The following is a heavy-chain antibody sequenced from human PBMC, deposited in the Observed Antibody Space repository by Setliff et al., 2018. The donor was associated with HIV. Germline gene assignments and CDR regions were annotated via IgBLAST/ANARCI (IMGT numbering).Heavy chain of an antibody. V-gene: IGHV4-34*01. J-gene: IGHJ4*02. D-gene: IGHD1-26*01. Sequence: PSETLSLTCAVYGGSFNGYSWTWIRQPPGKGLEWIGGINHSGSTNYNPSLKSRVTISVDTSRNECSLQLTSVTAADTAVYYCAREVRWELPQGFDHWGQGSQVTVS. CDR3: AREVRWELPQGFDH. CDR1: GGSFNGYS. CDR2: INHSGST.